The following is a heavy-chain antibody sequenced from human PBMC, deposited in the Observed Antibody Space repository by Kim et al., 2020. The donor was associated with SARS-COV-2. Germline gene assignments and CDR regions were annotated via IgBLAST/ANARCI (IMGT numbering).Heavy chain of an antibody. D-gene: IGHD2-15*01. CDR2: ISWNGGAI. Sequence: GGSLRLSCTASGFAFGDNAMHWVRQIPGKGLEWVSGISWNGGAIKYADSVKGRFTISRDNAKNSLYLQMNSLRTGDTALYFCAKGSCSGGHCYRDHFYYFYYIDVWGKGTTVIVSS. CDR1: GFAFGDNA. CDR3: AKGSCSGGHCYRDHFYYFYYIDV. J-gene: IGHJ6*03. V-gene: IGHV3-9*01.